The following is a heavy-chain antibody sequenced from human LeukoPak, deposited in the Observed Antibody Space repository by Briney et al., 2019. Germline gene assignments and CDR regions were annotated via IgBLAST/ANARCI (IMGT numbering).Heavy chain of an antibody. J-gene: IGHJ4*02. Sequence: PGGSLRLSCAASGFTFNNFGMHWVRQAPGKGLEWVAMISYDGSDEYYADSVKGRFTISRDNSKNTLYLQMNSLRAEDTAVYYCARRAGAYSHPYDYWGQGTLVTVSS. CDR2: ISYDGSDE. CDR3: ARRAGAYSHPYDY. D-gene: IGHD4/OR15-4a*01. V-gene: IGHV3-30*03. CDR1: GFTFNNFG.